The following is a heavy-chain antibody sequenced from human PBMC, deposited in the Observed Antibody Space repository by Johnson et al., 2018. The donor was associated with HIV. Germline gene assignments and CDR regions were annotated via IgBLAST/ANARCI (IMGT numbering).Heavy chain of an antibody. Sequence: VQLVESGGGVVQPGRSLRLSCAASGFTFSNYWMSWVRQAPGKGLEWVANIKEDGSEKHYVDSVRGRFTITSDNVKNFLYLQMNTLRVEETAVYYCARVHIYWSGGSCYHLEHPFIWGQGTMVIVYS. D-gene: IGHD2-15*01. V-gene: IGHV3-7*01. CDR1: GFTFSNYW. J-gene: IGHJ3*02. CDR3: ARVHIYWSGGSCYHLEHPFI. CDR2: IKEDGSEK.